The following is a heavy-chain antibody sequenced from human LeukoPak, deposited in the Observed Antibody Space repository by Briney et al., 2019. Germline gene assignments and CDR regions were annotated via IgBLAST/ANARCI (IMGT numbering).Heavy chain of an antibody. CDR1: GITFSAYT. CDR3: ASDRSLIASLYYFDN. CDR2: ISGSGSYI. D-gene: IGHD3-22*01. J-gene: IGHJ4*02. Sequence: GGSLRLSCAASGITFSAYTMNWVRQALGKGLEWVSSISGSGSYILYADSVKGRYTISRDNAKNSLYLQMNSLRAEDTAVYYRASDRSLIASLYYFDNWGQGTLVTVSS. V-gene: IGHV3-21*01.